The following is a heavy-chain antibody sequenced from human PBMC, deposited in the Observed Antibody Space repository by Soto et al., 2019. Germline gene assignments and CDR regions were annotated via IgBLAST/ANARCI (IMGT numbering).Heavy chain of an antibody. V-gene: IGHV3-21*01. Sequence: GGSLRLSCAASGFTFSSYSMNWVRQAPGKGLEWVSSISSSSSYIYYADSVKGRFTISRDNAKNSLYLQMNSLRAEDTAVYYCARDWPWSLDGDYVRGPDYYYYMDVWGKGTTVTVSS. CDR2: ISSSSSYI. D-gene: IGHD4-17*01. J-gene: IGHJ6*03. CDR3: ARDWPWSLDGDYVRGPDYYYYMDV. CDR1: GFTFSSYS.